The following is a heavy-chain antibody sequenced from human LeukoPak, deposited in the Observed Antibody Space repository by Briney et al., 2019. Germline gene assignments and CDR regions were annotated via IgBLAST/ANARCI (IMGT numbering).Heavy chain of an antibody. CDR2: VYSSGST. J-gene: IGHJ3*02. V-gene: IGHV4-59*08. CDR3: ARQVYRSPYAFDI. D-gene: IGHD6-13*01. CDR1: GASISTYF. Sequence: SETLSLTCTVSGASISTYFWSWIRQPPGKGLEWIGYVYSSGSTNYNPSLKSRVTISVDTAKNQVSLKLSSVTAADTAMYYCARQVYRSPYAFDIWGRGRAVTVSS.